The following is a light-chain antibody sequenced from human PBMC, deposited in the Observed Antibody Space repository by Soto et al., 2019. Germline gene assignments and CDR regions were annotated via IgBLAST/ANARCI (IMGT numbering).Light chain of an antibody. CDR2: EVT. CDR3: ISYAGSKNLV. V-gene: IGLV2-8*01. Sequence: QSVLTQPPSASGSPGQSVTISCTGTSSDVGGYNYVSWYQQHPGKVPKLMIYEVTKRPSGVPDRFSGSKSGNTASLTVSGLQAEDEADYYCISYAGSKNLVFGGGTKLNVL. CDR1: SSDVGGYNY. J-gene: IGLJ3*02.